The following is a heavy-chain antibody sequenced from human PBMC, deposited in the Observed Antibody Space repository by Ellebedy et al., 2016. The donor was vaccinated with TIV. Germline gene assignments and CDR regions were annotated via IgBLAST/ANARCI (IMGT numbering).Heavy chain of an antibody. V-gene: IGHV3-48*01. Sequence: GGSLRLSXSASGFAFTSYSMTWVRQAPGKGLEWISCISGTSVTIYYADSVKGRFTISRDNARNSLYLQMNSLRAEDTAVYFCARKAVTGRNWYFDLWGRGTLVTVSS. CDR2: ISGTSVTI. CDR3: ARKAVTGRNWYFDL. D-gene: IGHD4-11*01. CDR1: GFAFTSYS. J-gene: IGHJ2*01.